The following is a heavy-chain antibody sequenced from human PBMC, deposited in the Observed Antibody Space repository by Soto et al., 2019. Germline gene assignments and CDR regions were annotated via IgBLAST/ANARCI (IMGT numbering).Heavy chain of an antibody. CDR3: ARDFPLYYYYGMDV. CDR1: GFIFSDYY. Sequence: GGSLRLSCAASGFIFSDYYMSWIRQAPGKGLEWFSYIDTTSSYTNYADSVKGRFTISRDNAKNSLYLQMNSLRVEDTAVYYCARDFPLYYYYGMDVWGQGTAVTVSS. V-gene: IGHV3-11*06. CDR2: IDTTSSYT. J-gene: IGHJ6*02.